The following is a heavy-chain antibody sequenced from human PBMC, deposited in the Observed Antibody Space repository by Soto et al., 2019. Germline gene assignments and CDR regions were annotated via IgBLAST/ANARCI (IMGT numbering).Heavy chain of an antibody. V-gene: IGHV5-51*01. CDR3: ARTAAAGKYYYGVDV. Sequence: GESLKISCKGSGYSFTSYWIGWVRQMPGKGLESMGIIYPGDSDTRYSPSFQGQVTISADKSISTAYLQWSSLKASDTAMYYCARTAAAGKYYYGVDVWGQGTTVTVSS. J-gene: IGHJ6*02. CDR1: GYSFTSYW. CDR2: IYPGDSDT. D-gene: IGHD6-13*01.